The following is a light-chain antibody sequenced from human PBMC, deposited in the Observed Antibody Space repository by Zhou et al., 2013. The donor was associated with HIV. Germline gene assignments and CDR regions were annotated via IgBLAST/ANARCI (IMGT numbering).Light chain of an antibody. CDR3: CSYAGSSYV. V-gene: IGLV2-11*01. CDR2: DVS. J-gene: IGLJ1*01. Sequence: QSALTQPASVSGSPGQSITISCTGTSSDVGGYNYVSWYQQHPGKAPKLMIYDVSKRPSGAPDRFSGSKSGNTASLTISGLQAEDEADYYCCSYAGSSYVFGTGTKVTVL. CDR1: SSDVGGYNY.